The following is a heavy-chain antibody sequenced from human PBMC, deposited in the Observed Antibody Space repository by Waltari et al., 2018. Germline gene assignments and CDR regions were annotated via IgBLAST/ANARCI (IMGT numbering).Heavy chain of an antibody. V-gene: IGHV4-34*01. Sequence: QVQLQQWGAGLLKPSETLSLTCAVYGGSFSGYYWSWIRQPPGKGLEWIGEINHSGSTNDNPSLKSRVTITVDTSKNQFSLKLSSVTASDTAVYYCARRLYYYDSSGYRAHYDYWGQGTLVTVSS. CDR2: INHSGST. J-gene: IGHJ4*02. D-gene: IGHD3-22*01. CDR1: GGSFSGYY. CDR3: ARRLYYYDSSGYRAHYDY.